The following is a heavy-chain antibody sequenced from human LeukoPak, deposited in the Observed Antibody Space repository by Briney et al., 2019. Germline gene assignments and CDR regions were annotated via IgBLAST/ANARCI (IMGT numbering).Heavy chain of an antibody. CDR3: ARAAVESYFDWLSTTRYYFDY. V-gene: IGHV4-30-4*08. Sequence: PSETLSLTCAVSGGSISSGGYSWSWIRQPPGKGLEWIGYIYYSGSTYYNPSLKSRVTISVDTSKNQFSLKLSSVTAADTAVYYCARAAVESYFDWLSTTRYYFDYWGQGTLVTVSS. CDR1: GGSISSGGYS. J-gene: IGHJ4*02. CDR2: IYYSGST. D-gene: IGHD3-9*01.